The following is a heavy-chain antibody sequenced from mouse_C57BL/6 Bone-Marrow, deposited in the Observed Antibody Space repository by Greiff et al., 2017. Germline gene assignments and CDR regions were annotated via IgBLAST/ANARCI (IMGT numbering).Heavy chain of an antibody. CDR1: GFTFSDYG. CDR2: ISSGSSTI. Sequence: EVQLVESGGGLVKPGGSLKLSCAASGFTFSDYGMHWVRQAPEKGLEWVAYISSGSSTIYYADTVKGRFTISRDNAKNTLFLQMTSLRSEDTAMYYCARPEGPFTASFAYWGQGTLVTVSA. CDR3: ARPEGPFTASFAY. V-gene: IGHV5-17*01. J-gene: IGHJ3*01.